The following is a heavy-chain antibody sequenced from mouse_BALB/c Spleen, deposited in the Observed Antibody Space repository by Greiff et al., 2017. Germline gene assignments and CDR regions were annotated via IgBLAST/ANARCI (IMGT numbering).Heavy chain of an antibody. V-gene: IGHV1-7*01. Sequence: VQLVESGAELAKPGASVKMSCKASGYTFTSYWMHWVKQRPGQGLEWIGYINPSTGYTEYNQKFKDKATLTADKSSSTAYMQLSSLTSEDSAVYYCARSTGTPYWGQGTTLTVSS. J-gene: IGHJ2*01. CDR3: ARSTGTPY. CDR1: GYTFTSYW. D-gene: IGHD4-1*01. CDR2: INPSTGYT.